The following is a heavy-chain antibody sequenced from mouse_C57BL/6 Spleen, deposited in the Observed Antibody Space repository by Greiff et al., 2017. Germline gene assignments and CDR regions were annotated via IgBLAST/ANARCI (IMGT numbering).Heavy chain of an antibody. CDR1: GYTFTSYW. CDR2: INPSSGYI. CDR3: ARSPMGGNYMDY. D-gene: IGHD6-5*01. Sequence: QVQLQQSGAELAKPGASVKLSCKASGYTFTSYWMHWVRQRPGQGLEWIGYINPSSGYIKYNQKFKDRSTFTADNSSSTDYMQLSSLTYEDSAVDYCARSPMGGNYMDYWGQGTTLTVSS. J-gene: IGHJ2*01. V-gene: IGHV1-7*01.